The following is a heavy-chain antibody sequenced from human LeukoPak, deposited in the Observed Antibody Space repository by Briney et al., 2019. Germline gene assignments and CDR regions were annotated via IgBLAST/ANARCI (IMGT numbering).Heavy chain of an antibody. J-gene: IGHJ4*02. Sequence: SQTLSLTCTISAGSISSGDYYWSWIRQPPGKGLEWIGYIYYSGSTYYNPSLKSRATISVDTSKNQFSLKLSSVTAADTAVCYCARLAALRFLEWLPLGSYFDYWGKGTLVTVSS. D-gene: IGHD3-3*01. CDR3: ARLAALRFLEWLPLGSYFDY. CDR1: AGSISSGDYY. CDR2: IYYSGST. V-gene: IGHV4-30-4*08.